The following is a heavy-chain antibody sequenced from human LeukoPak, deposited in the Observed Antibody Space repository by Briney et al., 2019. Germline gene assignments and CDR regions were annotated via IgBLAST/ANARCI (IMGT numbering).Heavy chain of an antibody. V-gene: IGHV4-61*02. CDR1: GGSISSGSYY. CDR2: IYTSGST. Sequence: SETLSLTCTASGGSISSGSYYWSWIRQPAGKGLEWIGRIYTSGSTNYNPSLKSRFTISVDTSKNQFSLKLSSVTAADTAVCYCANSGGVECSSGTCYTTWYFDLWGRGTLVTVSS. D-gene: IGHD2-2*02. CDR3: ANSGGVECSSGTCYTTWYFDL. J-gene: IGHJ2*01.